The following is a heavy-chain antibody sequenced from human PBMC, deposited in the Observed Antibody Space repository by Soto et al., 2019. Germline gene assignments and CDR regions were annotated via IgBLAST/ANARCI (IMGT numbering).Heavy chain of an antibody. J-gene: IGHJ4*02. V-gene: IGHV3-48*03. D-gene: IGHD3-3*02. CDR1: GFTFSSYE. CDR3: ARENFHFWSGYRTDD. Sequence: GGSLRLSCAASGFTFSSYEMNWVRQAPGKGLEWVSYISSSGSTIYYADSVKGRFTISRDNAKNSLYLQMNSLRAEDTAVYYCARENFHFWSGYRTDDWGQGTLVTLS. CDR2: ISSSGSTI.